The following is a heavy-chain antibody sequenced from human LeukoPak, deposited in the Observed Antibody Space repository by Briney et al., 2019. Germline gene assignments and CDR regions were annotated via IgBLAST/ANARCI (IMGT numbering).Heavy chain of an antibody. CDR3: ARPVGGELLQSAFDI. Sequence: ASVKVSCKASGGTFSSYAISWVRQAPGQGLEWMGGIIPIFGTANYAQKFQGRVTITADKSTSTAYLELSSLRSEDTAVYYCARPVGGELLQSAFDIWGQGTMVTVSS. D-gene: IGHD1-26*01. V-gene: IGHV1-69*06. CDR2: IIPIFGTA. J-gene: IGHJ3*02. CDR1: GGTFSSYA.